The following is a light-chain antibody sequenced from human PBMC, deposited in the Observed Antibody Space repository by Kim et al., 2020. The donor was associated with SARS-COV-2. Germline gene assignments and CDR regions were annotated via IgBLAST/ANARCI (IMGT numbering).Light chain of an antibody. CDR3: QEWERRNVV. J-gene: IGLJ2*01. Sequence: SYELTQPLSVSVALGQTARITCGGNNIGSKNVHWYQQKPGQAPVLVIYRDSNRPSGIPERFSGSNSGNTASLTISRAQAGDEADYYCQEWERRNVVFGGG. CDR2: RDS. CDR1: NIGSKN. V-gene: IGLV3-9*01.